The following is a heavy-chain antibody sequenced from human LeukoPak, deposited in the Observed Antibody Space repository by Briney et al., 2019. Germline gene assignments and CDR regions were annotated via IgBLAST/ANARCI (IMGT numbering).Heavy chain of an antibody. CDR3: ASLPLYHYDTRGYVRSY. V-gene: IGHV4-39*07. J-gene: IGHJ4*02. Sequence: SETLSLTCTVSGGSISSSSHSWGWIRQPPGTGLEWIGSIYYSGSTNYNSSLKSRVTISVDTSKNHFSLKLSSVSAADTAVYYCASLPLYHYDTRGYVRSYWGQGTLVTVSS. CDR2: IYYSGST. D-gene: IGHD3-22*01. CDR1: GGSISSSSHS.